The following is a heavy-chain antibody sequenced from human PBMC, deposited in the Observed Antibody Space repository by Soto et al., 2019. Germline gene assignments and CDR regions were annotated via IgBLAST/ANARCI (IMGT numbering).Heavy chain of an antibody. CDR3: ARDNYESAYYMDV. Sequence: GSLRLSCAASGFTVSSNYMSWVRQAPGKGLEWVSVIYSGGSTYYADSVKGRFTISRDNSKNTLYLQMNSLRAEDTAVYYCARDNYESAYYMDVWGKGTTVTVSS. D-gene: IGHD1-7*01. V-gene: IGHV3-66*01. CDR1: GFTVSSNY. J-gene: IGHJ6*03. CDR2: IYSGGST.